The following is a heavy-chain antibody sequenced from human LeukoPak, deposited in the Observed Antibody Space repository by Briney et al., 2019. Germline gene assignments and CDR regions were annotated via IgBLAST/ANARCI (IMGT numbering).Heavy chain of an antibody. V-gene: IGHV5-10-1*01. CDR1: GYSFTSYW. D-gene: IGHD2-2*02. CDR3: ARQPTDIVVVPAAISGIDYYGMDV. Sequence: GESLKISCKGSGYSFTSYWISWVRQMLGKGLEWMGRIDPSDSYTNYSPSFQGHVTISADKSISTAYLQWSSLKALDTAMYYCARQPTDIVVVPAAISGIDYYGMDVWGKGTTVTVSS. J-gene: IGHJ6*04. CDR2: IDPSDSYT.